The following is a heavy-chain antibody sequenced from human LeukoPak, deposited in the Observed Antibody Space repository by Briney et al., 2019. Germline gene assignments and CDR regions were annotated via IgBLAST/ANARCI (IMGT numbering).Heavy chain of an antibody. CDR2: VYYSGST. Sequence: SETLSLTCTVSGGSINTYYWSWTRQPPGKGLEWIGYVYYSGSTYYNPSLKSRVTMSIDTSKNQFSLKLSSVTAADTAVYYCARDTAGYDSRRSYYYYGMDVWGQGTTVTVSS. CDR1: GGSINTYY. J-gene: IGHJ6*02. D-gene: IGHD3-22*01. CDR3: ARDTAGYDSRRSYYYYGMDV. V-gene: IGHV4-59*01.